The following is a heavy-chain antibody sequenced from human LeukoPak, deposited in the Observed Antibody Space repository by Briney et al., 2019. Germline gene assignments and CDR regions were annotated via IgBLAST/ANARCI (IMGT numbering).Heavy chain of an antibody. CDR2: IRYDGSNK. V-gene: IGHV3-30*02. J-gene: IGHJ4*02. D-gene: IGHD3-10*01. CDR3: AKDLGTLISGTYYYYFDY. CDR1: GFTFSSYG. Sequence: PGGSLKLSCAASGFTFSSYGMHWVGQAPGKGLEWVAFIRYDGSNKYYADSVKGRFTISRDNSKNTLYLQMNSLRAEDSAVYYCAKDLGTLISGTYYYYFDYWGQGTLVTVSS.